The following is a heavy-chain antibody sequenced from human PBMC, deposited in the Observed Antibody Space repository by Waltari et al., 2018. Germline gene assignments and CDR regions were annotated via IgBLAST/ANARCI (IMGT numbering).Heavy chain of an antibody. CDR3: TRSTSISNAFNI. CDR1: GFTFSGYW. D-gene: IGHD6-6*01. Sequence: EVQLVESGGGLVQPGGSLRLSCAAPGFTFSGYWLHWVRQAPGKGRVWVSRVNSEGTSTSYADSVKGRFTISRDNAKNTLYLQMNSLRAEDTAVYYCTRSTSISNAFNIWGQGTMVTVSS. J-gene: IGHJ3*02. V-gene: IGHV3-74*01. CDR2: VNSEGTST.